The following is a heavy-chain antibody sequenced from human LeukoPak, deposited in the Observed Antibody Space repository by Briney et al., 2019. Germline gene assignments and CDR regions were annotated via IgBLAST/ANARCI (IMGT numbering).Heavy chain of an antibody. V-gene: IGHV4-34*01. D-gene: IGHD5-18*01. CDR3: ASSQRGSKQLWLRDY. CDR2: INHSGST. CDR1: GGSFSGYY. Sequence: SQTLSLTCAVYGGSFSGYYWSWIRQPPGKGLEWIGDINHSGSTNYNPSLKSRVTLSVDTSKNQFSLKLSSVTAADTAVYYCASSQRGSKQLWLRDYWGQGTLVTVSS. J-gene: IGHJ4*02.